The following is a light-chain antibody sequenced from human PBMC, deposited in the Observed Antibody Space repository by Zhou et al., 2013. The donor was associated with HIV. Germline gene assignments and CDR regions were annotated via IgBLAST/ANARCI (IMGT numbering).Light chain of an antibody. CDR3: QQSYSTLNT. CDR1: QDISNY. CDR2: AAS. J-gene: IGKJ2*01. V-gene: IGKV1-39*01. Sequence: DIQMTQSPSSLSASVGDRVTITCQASQDISNYLNWYQQKPGKAPKLLIYAASSLQSGVPSRFSGSGSGTDFTLTISSLQPEDFATYYCQQSYSTLNTFGQGTKLEIK.